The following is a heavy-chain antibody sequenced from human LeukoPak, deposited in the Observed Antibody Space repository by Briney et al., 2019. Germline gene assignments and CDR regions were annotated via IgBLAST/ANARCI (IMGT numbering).Heavy chain of an antibody. D-gene: IGHD1-26*01. CDR3: AKDSGSYYRLLDY. J-gene: IGHJ4*02. CDR2: IRYDGSNK. CDR1: GFSFSSYG. Sequence: QPGGSLRLSCAASGFSFSSYGMHWVRQAPGKGLEWVAFIRYDGSNKYYADSVKGRFTISRDNSKNTLYLQMNSLRAEDTAVYYCAKDSGSYYRLLDYWGQGTLVTVSS. V-gene: IGHV3-30*02.